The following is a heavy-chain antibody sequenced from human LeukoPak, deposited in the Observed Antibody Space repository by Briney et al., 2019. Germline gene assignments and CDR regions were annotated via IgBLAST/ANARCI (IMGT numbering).Heavy chain of an antibody. CDR3: ARRGRWLQQNYYYYGMDV. D-gene: IGHD5-24*01. V-gene: IGHV5-51*01. Sequence: GESLKISCKGSGYSFTSYWIGWVRQMPGKGLEWMGIIYPGDSDTRYSPSFQGQVTISADKSISTAYLQWSSLKASDTATYYCARRGRWLQQNYYYYGMDVWGQGTTVTVSS. CDR2: IYPGDSDT. J-gene: IGHJ6*02. CDR1: GYSFTSYW.